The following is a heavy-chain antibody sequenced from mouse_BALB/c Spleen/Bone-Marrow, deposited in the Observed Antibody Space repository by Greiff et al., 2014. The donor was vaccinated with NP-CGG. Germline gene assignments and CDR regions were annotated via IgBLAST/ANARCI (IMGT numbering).Heavy chain of an antibody. Sequence: VQLQQSGAELVKPGASVKLSCTASGFNIKDTYMHWVKQRPEQGLEWIGRIDPASGNTKYDPKFQGKATITADTSSNTAYLQRSSLTSEDTAVYYCARYRLGAYFDYWGQGTTLTVSS. D-gene: IGHD2-14*01. CDR1: GFNIKDTY. CDR2: IDPASGNT. CDR3: ARYRLGAYFDY. V-gene: IGHV14-3*02. J-gene: IGHJ2*01.